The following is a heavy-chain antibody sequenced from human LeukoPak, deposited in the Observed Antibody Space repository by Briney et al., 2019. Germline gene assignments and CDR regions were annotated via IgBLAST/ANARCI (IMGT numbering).Heavy chain of an antibody. CDR1: GYSISSAYY. D-gene: IGHD3-10*01. Sequence: SETLSLTCTVSGYSISSAYYWGWIRQPPGKGLEWIGSIYHSGSTHYNPSLESRVTISLDTSKNQFSLHLTSVTAADTAVYYCAKGGESSLPFDYWGQGTLVTVSS. CDR3: AKGGESSLPFDY. CDR2: IYHSGST. V-gene: IGHV4-38-2*02. J-gene: IGHJ4*02.